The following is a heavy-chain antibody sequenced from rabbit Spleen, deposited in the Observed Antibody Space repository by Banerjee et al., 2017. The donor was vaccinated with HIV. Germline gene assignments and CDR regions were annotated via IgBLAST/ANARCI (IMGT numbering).Heavy chain of an antibody. Sequence: QEQLVESGGGLVQPEGSLTLTCTASGFAFNSVYDMCWVRQAPGKGLEWIGYIYSTLYYTYYATWAKGRFTMSKTSSTTVTLQMTSLTAADTATYFCARDLTDVIGWNFGWWGPGTLVTVS. CDR3: ARDLTDVIGWNFGW. J-gene: IGHJ4*01. CDR1: GFAFNSVYD. V-gene: IGHV1S45*01. CDR2: IYSTLYYT. D-gene: IGHD1-1*01.